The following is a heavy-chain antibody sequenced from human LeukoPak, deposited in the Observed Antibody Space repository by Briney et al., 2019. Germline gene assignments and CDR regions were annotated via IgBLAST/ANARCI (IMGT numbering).Heavy chain of an antibody. CDR3: ARGGYSSSRHAFDI. D-gene: IGHD6-13*01. CDR1: GDSVSSNSAA. CDR2: TFYRSKWYN. J-gene: IGHJ3*02. V-gene: IGHV6-1*01. Sequence: SQTLSLTCAISGDSVSSNSAAWIWNRQSPSRGLEWLGRTFYRSKWYNDYAVSVKSRITINPDTSKNQFSLHLNSVTPEDTAVYYCARGGYSSSRHAFDIWGQGTMVTVSS.